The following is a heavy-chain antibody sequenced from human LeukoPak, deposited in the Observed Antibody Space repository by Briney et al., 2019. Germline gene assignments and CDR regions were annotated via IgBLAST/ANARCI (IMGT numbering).Heavy chain of an antibody. J-gene: IGHJ4*02. CDR3: AKGLHYNILTGYRRNYYFDY. V-gene: IGHV3-30*02. Sequence: PGTSLRLSCAASGFTFSTYSMNWVRQAPGKGLEWVAFIRYDGSNKYYADSVKGRFTISRDNSKNTLYLQVNSLRAEDTAVYYCAKGLHYNILTGYRRNYYFDYWGQGTLVTVSS. CDR1: GFTFSTYS. D-gene: IGHD3-9*01. CDR2: IRYDGSNK.